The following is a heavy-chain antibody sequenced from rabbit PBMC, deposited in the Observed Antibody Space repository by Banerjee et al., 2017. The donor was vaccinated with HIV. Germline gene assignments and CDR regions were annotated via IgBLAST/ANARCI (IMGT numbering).Heavy chain of an antibody. Sequence: QEQLEESGGDLVKPEGSLTLTCTASGFDFSNYYYMCWVRQAPGKGLELIACIYTSGASTWYASRVNGRFTISRTSSTTVTLQMTSLTAADTATHFCTRHFGYGHVDLWGPGTLVTVS. J-gene: IGHJ4*01. CDR3: TRHFGYGHVDL. D-gene: IGHD6-1*01. CDR1: GFDFSNYYY. CDR2: IYTSGAST. V-gene: IGHV1S45*01.